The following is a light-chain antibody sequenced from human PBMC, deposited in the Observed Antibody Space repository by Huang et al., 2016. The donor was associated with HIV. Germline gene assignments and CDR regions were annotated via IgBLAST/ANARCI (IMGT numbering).Light chain of an antibody. CDR3: QQYNNWPRT. Sequence: ERVMTQSPDILSVSPGETATLSCRASQDVSSNLAWYRQTPGQAPSLLIYGANTRVSGIPARLYDSGSGRAFTLTISSLQSEYFAVYYCQQYNNWPRTFGQGTKLEIK. J-gene: IGKJ2*01. CDR2: GAN. V-gene: IGKV3-15*01. CDR1: QDVSSN.